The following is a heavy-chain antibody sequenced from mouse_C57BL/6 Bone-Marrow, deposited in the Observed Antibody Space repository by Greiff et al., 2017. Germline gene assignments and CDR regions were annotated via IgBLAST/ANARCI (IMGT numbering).Heavy chain of an antibody. D-gene: IGHD2-1*01. J-gene: IGHJ4*01. CDR3: ARRDGNPYAMDY. CDR1: GYTFTDYY. Sequence: VQLQQSGPELVKPGASVKISCKASGYTFTDYYMNWVKQSHGKSLEWIGDINPNNGGTSYNQKFKGKATLTVDKSSSTAYMELRSLTSEDSAVYYCARRDGNPYAMDYWGQGTSVTVSS. V-gene: IGHV1-26*01. CDR2: INPNNGGT.